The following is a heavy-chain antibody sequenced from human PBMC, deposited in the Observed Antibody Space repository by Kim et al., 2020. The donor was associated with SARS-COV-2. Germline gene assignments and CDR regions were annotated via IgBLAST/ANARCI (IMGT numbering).Heavy chain of an antibody. CDR2: IYYSGST. CDR3: ARYCSSTSCRWFDP. V-gene: IGHV4-31*03. CDR1: GGSISSGGYY. J-gene: IGHJ5*02. Sequence: SETLSLTCTVSGGSISSGGYYWSWIRQYPRKGLEWIGYIYYSGSTYYNPSLRSRVSISVDTSKNQFSLKLNSVTAADTAVYYCARYCSSTSCRWFDPWGQGTLVTVSS. D-gene: IGHD2-2*01.